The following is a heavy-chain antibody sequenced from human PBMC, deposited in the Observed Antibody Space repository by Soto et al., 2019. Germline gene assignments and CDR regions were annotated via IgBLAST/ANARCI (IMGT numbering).Heavy chain of an antibody. J-gene: IGHJ6*02. CDR3: ARGSSSGWSSPYYGMDV. V-gene: IGHV1-69*12. CDR2: IIPIFGTA. Sequence: QVQLVQSGAEVKKPGSSVKVSCKASGGTFSSYAISWVRQAPGQGLEWMGGIIPIFGTANYAQKFQGRVTITADESTSXXYMELSSLRSEDTAVYYCARGSSSGWSSPYYGMDVWGQGTTVTVSS. D-gene: IGHD6-19*01. CDR1: GGTFSSYA.